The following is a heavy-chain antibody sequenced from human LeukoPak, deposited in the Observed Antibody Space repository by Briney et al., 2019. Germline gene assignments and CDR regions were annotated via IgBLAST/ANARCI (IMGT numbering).Heavy chain of an antibody. CDR2: ISYDGSNK. D-gene: IGHD3-22*01. CDR1: GFTLSDYY. CDR3: AKDRYYYDSSGDFDY. Sequence: GGSLRLSCAASGFTLSDYYMSWIRQAPGKGLEWVAVISYDGSNKYYADSVKGRFTISRDNSKNTLYLQMNSLRAEDTAVYYCAKDRYYYDSSGDFDYWGQGTLVTVSS. J-gene: IGHJ4*02. V-gene: IGHV3-30*18.